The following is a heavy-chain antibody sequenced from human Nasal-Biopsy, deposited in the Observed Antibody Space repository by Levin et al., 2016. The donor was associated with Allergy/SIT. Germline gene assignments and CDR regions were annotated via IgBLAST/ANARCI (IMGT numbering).Heavy chain of an antibody. CDR2: LYSGGST. Sequence: GESLKISCAASGFIINNNYMSWVRQAPGKGLEWISVLYSGGSTYYAGSVRGRFTISRDSSRNTLYLQMNSLRAEDTAVYYCARARGEYAFWSGYFDYWGQGILVTVSS. J-gene: IGHJ4*02. CDR3: ARARGEYAFWSGYFDY. CDR1: GFIINNNY. D-gene: IGHD3-3*01. V-gene: IGHV3-53*01.